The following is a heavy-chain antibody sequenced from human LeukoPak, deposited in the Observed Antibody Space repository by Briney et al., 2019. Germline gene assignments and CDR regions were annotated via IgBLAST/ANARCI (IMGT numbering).Heavy chain of an antibody. CDR1: GYTFTKYA. CDR2: INAGNGNT. CDR3: ARIPVDPNIAIRESYYYYGMDV. J-gene: IGHJ6*02. Sequence: ASVKVSCKASGYTFTKYAMHWVRQAPGQRLEWMGWINAGNGNTKDSQKFQGRVTITRDTSASTAHMELSSLRSEDTAVYYCARIPVDPNIAIRESYYYYGMDVWGQGTTVTVSS. V-gene: IGHV1-3*01. D-gene: IGHD3-10*01.